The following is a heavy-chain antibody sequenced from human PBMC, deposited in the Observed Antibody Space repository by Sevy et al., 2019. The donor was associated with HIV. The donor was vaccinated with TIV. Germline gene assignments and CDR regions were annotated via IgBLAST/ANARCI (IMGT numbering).Heavy chain of an antibody. J-gene: IGHJ4*02. CDR2: INPNSGGT. Sequence: ASVKVSCKASGYTFTGYYIHWVRQAPGQGLEWMGWINPNSGGTNYAQKFQGRVTMTRDTSISTAYMELSRLRSDDTAVYYCARDRTGHTYYYDSSGYPLPNDYWGQGTLVTVSS. V-gene: IGHV1-2*02. CDR1: GYTFTGYY. CDR3: ARDRTGHTYYYDSSGYPLPNDY. D-gene: IGHD3-22*01.